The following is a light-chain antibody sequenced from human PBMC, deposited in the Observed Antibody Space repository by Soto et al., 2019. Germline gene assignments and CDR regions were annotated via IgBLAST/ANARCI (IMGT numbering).Light chain of an antibody. J-gene: IGKJ5*01. CDR1: QSVSGW. CDR2: AAS. Sequence: DIQMTQSPSTLSASVGDTVTVTCRASQSVSGWLAWYQQKPGEAPKLLIYAASTLQSGVPSRFSGSGSGTEFTLTISSLQPEDFATYYCQQLNSYPGITFGQGTRLEIK. CDR3: QQLNSYPGIT. V-gene: IGKV1-5*01.